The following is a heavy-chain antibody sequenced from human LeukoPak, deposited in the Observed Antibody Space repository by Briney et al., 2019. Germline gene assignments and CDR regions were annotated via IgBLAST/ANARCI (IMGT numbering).Heavy chain of an antibody. Sequence: GASVTVSFTVSGYTLTELSMHWVRQAPGKGLEWMGGFDPEDGETIYAQKFQGRVTMTEDTSTDTAYMELSSLRSEDTAVYYCATGPGRYGVTGTTYFDLWGRGTLVTVSS. D-gene: IGHD1-7*01. CDR2: FDPEDGET. J-gene: IGHJ2*01. CDR1: GYTLTELS. CDR3: ATGPGRYGVTGTTYFDL. V-gene: IGHV1-24*01.